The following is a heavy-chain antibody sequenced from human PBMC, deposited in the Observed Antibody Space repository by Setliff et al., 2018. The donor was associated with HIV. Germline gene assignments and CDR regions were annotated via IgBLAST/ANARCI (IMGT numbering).Heavy chain of an antibody. CDR1: GHTFISYG. J-gene: IGHJ5*02. V-gene: IGHV1-18*01. CDR2: ISPYNGNT. Sequence: ASVKVSCKASGHTFISYGISWVRQAPGQGLEWMGWISPYNGNTKYSKKFQGRVTVTTDKSTSTAYMELRSLRFDDTAVYYCARVVQGFASERFTLKNWFDPWGQGTLVTVSS. D-gene: IGHD3-16*01. CDR3: ARVVQGFASERFTLKNWFDP.